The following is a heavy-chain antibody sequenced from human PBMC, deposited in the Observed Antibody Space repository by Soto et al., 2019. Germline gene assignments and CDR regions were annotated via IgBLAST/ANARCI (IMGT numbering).Heavy chain of an antibody. Sequence: PSETLSLTCTVSGGSISSGGYYWSWIRQPPGKGLEWIGYIYYSGSTNYNPSLKSRVTISVDTSKNQFSLKLSSVTAADTAVYYCASAGSGSSFDPWGQGTLVNVSS. J-gene: IGHJ5*02. V-gene: IGHV4-61*08. D-gene: IGHD3-10*01. CDR1: GGSISSGGYY. CDR2: IYYSGST. CDR3: ASAGSGSSFDP.